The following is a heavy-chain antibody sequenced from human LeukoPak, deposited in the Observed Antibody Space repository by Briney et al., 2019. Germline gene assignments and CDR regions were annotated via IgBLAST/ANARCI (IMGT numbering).Heavy chain of an antibody. Sequence: SQTLSLTCAVYGGSFSGYYWSWIRQPPGKGLEWIGEINHSGSTNYNPSLKSRVTISVDTSKNQFSLKLSSVTAADTAVYYCARAYGATPFYYYYYGMDVWGQGTTVTVSS. CDR2: INHSGST. D-gene: IGHD4/OR15-4a*01. CDR3: ARAYGATPFYYYYYGMDV. J-gene: IGHJ6*02. V-gene: IGHV4-34*01. CDR1: GGSFSGYY.